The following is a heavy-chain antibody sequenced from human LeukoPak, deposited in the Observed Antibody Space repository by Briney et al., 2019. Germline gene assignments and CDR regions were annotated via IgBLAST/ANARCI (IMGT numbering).Heavy chain of an antibody. CDR1: GYSISSGYY. CDR2: IYHSGST. V-gene: IGHV4-38-2*02. D-gene: IGHD4-23*01. CDR3: ARLPVVTLTIDY. Sequence: SETLSLTCTVSGYSISSGYYWGWIRQPPGKGLEWIGSIYHSGSTYYNPSLKSRVTISVDTSKNQFSLKLSSVTAADTAVYYCARLPVVTLTIDYWGQGTLVTVSS. J-gene: IGHJ4*02.